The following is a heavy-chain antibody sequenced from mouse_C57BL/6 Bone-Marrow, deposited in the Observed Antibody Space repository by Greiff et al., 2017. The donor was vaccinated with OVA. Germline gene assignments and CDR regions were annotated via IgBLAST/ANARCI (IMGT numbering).Heavy chain of an antibody. CDR1: GYTFTSYG. D-gene: IGHD2-1*01. CDR2: IYIGNGYT. Sequence: EVKLVESGAELVRPGSSVKMSCKTSGYTFTSYGINWVKQRPGQGLEWIGYIYIGNGYTEYNEKFKGKAPLTSDTSSSTAYMQLSSLTAEDSAIYVGASGYGNYGGFFAYWGQGTLVTVSA. J-gene: IGHJ3*01. CDR3: ASGYGNYGGFFAY. V-gene: IGHV1-58*01.